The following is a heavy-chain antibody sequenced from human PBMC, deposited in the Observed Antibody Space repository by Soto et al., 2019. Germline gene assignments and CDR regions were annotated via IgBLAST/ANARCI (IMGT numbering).Heavy chain of an antibody. CDR3: ARVTSTGCRPMDV. CDR1: GYLFTTNA. D-gene: IGHD6-19*01. Sequence: CNSSGYLFTTNAMHWVRQAPGPRLAWMGWINAGNGNTKSSQTFQGRVTITRATSASTAYMELSSLRSEDTAVYYCARVTSTGCRPMDVWGQGTTGCVSS. V-gene: IGHV1-3*01. CDR2: INAGNGNT. J-gene: IGHJ6*02.